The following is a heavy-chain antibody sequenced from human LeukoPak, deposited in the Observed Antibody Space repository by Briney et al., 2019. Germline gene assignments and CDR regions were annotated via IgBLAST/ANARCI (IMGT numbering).Heavy chain of an antibody. D-gene: IGHD2-15*01. V-gene: IGHV3-9*03. CDR2: INWNSGTI. CDR3: ARDRFRYCSGAYCSHFEF. Sequence: PGRSLRLSCAASGFIFDDYAMHWVRQAPGKGLEWVSGINWNSGTIEYADSVKGRFTISRDNAKNSLYLQMNSLRADDMAFYYCARDRFRYCSGAYCSHFEFWGQGTLVSVSS. J-gene: IGHJ4*02. CDR1: GFIFDDYA.